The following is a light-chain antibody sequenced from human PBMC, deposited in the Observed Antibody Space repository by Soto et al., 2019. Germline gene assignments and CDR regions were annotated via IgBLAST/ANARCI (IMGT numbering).Light chain of an antibody. V-gene: IGKV1-5*01. Sequence: DIQMTQSPSTRAASVGDSVTSTCLASQSISSWLAWYQQKPGKAPKLLIYDASSLESGVPSRFSGSGSGTEFTLTISSLQPDDFAAYYCQQYNSYSQTFGQGTKVDIK. CDR1: QSISSW. CDR2: DAS. J-gene: IGKJ1*01. CDR3: QQYNSYSQT.